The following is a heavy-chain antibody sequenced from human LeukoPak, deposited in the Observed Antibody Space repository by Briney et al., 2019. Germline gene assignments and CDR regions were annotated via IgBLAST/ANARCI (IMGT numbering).Heavy chain of an antibody. J-gene: IGHJ4*02. CDR3: AKDQIPYSSGIGGDFDY. CDR1: GFTFSSYA. CDR2: INGSGGST. V-gene: IGHV3-23*01. Sequence: SGGSLRLSCAASGFTFSSYAMSWVRQAPGKGLEWVSAINGSGGSTYYADSVKGRFTISRDNSKNTLYLQMNSLRAEDTAVYYCAKDQIPYSSGIGGDFDYWGQGTLVTVSS. D-gene: IGHD3-22*01.